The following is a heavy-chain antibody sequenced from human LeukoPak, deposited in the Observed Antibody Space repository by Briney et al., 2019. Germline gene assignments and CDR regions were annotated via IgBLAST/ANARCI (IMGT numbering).Heavy chain of an antibody. J-gene: IGHJ4*02. V-gene: IGHV4-59*08. CDR3: ARVLMKSSGYYYGFDY. Sequence: SETLSLTCTVSGGSISSYYWSWIRQPPGKGLEWIGYIYYSGRTYYNPSLKSRVTISVDTSKNQFSLKLSSVTAADTAVYYCARVLMKSSGYYYGFDYWGQGTLVTVSS. D-gene: IGHD3-22*01. CDR2: IYYSGRT. CDR1: GGSISSYY.